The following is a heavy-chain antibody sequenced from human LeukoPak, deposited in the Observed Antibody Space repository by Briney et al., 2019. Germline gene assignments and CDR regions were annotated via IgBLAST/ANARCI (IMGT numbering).Heavy chain of an antibody. CDR3: ARHSSSWYCIDY. V-gene: IGHV4-59*01. CDR2: IYYSGST. D-gene: IGHD6-13*01. Sequence: SETLSLTCTVSGGSISSYYWSWIRQPPGKGLEWIGYIYYSGSTNYNPSLKSRVTISVDTSKNQFSLKLSSVTAADTAVYYCARHSSSWYCIDYWGQGTLVTVSS. CDR1: GGSISSYY. J-gene: IGHJ4*02.